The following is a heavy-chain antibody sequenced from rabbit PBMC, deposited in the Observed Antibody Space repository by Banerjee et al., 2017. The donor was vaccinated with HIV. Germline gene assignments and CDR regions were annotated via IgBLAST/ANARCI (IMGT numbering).Heavy chain of an antibody. CDR3: ARDHGYVEVAYSTNL. CDR2: IYTGSNSA. CDR1: GFSFSSSYW. J-gene: IGHJ4*01. D-gene: IGHD6-1*01. Sequence: QEQLEESGGDLVKPEGSLTLTCTASGFSFSSSYWICWVRQAPGKGLEWIGCIYTGSNSAYYASWAKGRFTISKTSSTTVTLQMTSLTAADTATYFCARDHGYVEVAYSTNLWGPGTLVTVS. V-gene: IGHV1S45*01.